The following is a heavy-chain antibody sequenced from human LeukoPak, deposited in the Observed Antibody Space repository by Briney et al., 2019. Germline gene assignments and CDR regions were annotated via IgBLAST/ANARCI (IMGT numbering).Heavy chain of an antibody. CDR2: MSGSGGST. CDR1: GFTFSSYA. CDR3: AKALSQQLVRNWFDP. J-gene: IGHJ5*02. D-gene: IGHD6-13*01. V-gene: IGHV3-23*01. Sequence: GGSLRLSCAASGFTFSSYAMSWVRQAPGKGLEWVSAMSGSGGSTYYADSVKGRFTIPRDNSKNTLYLQMNSLRAEDTAVYFCAKALSQQLVRNWFDPWGQGTLVTVSS.